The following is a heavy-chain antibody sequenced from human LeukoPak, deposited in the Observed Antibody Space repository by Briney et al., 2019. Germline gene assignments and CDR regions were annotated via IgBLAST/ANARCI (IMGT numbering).Heavy chain of an antibody. J-gene: IGHJ4*02. CDR3: ARVQQQLLPFDY. V-gene: IGHV4-59*01. CDR2: IYYSGST. Sequence: KPSETLSLTCSVSGGSISSNYWSWIRQPPGKGLGWIGNIYYSGSTNYNPSLKSRVTISVDTSKNQFSLKLSSVTAADTAVYYCARVQQQLLPFDYWGQGILVTVSS. D-gene: IGHD6-13*01. CDR1: GGSISSNY.